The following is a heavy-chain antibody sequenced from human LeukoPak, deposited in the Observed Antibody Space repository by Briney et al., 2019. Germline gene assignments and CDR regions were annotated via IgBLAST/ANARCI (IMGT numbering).Heavy chain of an antibody. CDR1: GFTFSSYA. D-gene: IGHD5-18*01. V-gene: IGHV3-30*04. Sequence: GGSLRLSCAASGFTFSSYAMHWVRQAPGKGLEWVAVISYDGSNKYYADSVKGRFTISRDNSKNTLYLQMNSLRAEDTAVYYCARPVDTAMGLVNYWSQGTLVTVSS. CDR3: ARPVDTAMGLVNY. J-gene: IGHJ4*02. CDR2: ISYDGSNK.